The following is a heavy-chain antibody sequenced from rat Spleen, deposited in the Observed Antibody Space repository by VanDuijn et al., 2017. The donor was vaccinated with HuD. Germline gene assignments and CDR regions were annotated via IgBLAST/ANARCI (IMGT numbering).Heavy chain of an antibody. Sequence: EVQLVESGGGLVQPGRSLKLSCVASGFTFNNYWMTWIRQAPGKGLEWVASISTGGGNTYYRDSVKGRFTISRDNAKNTQYLQMDSLRSEDNATYYCARHGTTEGLMDAWGQGASVTVSS. V-gene: IGHV5-31*01. CDR3: ARHGTTEGLMDA. J-gene: IGHJ4*01. CDR1: GFTFNNYW. CDR2: ISTGGGNT. D-gene: IGHD1-11*01.